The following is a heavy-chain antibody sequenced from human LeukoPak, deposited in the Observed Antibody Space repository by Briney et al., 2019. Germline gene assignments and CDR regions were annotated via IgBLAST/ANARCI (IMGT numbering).Heavy chain of an antibody. V-gene: IGHV6-1*01. CDR2: IYYRSQWYN. Sequence: SQTLSLTCDISGDSVSSGSGGWNWIRQSPSRGLEWLGRIYYRSQWYNDDAVTVKGRISINPDTAKNQFSLHLNSVTPDDTALYYCGRGGLVRGSLNSLTGFDFWGQGTMVTVSS. CDR3: GRGGLVRGSLNSLTGFDF. D-gene: IGHD3-10*01. J-gene: IGHJ3*01. CDR1: GDSVSSGSGG.